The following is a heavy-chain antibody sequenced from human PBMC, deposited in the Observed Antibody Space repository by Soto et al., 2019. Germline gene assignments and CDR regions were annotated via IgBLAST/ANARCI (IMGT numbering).Heavy chain of an antibody. CDR1: GFTFRSYG. Sequence: GGSLRLSSAASGFTFRSYGRHWVRQAPGKGLEWVAVISYDGSNKYYADSVKGRFTISRDNSKNTLYLQMNSLRAEDTAVYYCAKDRSRWQWLVRSDYWGQGTLVTVSS. CDR2: ISYDGSNK. V-gene: IGHV3-30*18. CDR3: AKDRSRWQWLVRSDY. J-gene: IGHJ4*02. D-gene: IGHD6-19*01.